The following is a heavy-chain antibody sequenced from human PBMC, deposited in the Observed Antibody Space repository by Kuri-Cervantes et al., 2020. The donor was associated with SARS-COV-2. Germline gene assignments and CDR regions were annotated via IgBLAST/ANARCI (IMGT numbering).Heavy chain of an antibody. CDR2: ISWNSGSI. CDR3: ARDQGDLYYYYYMDV. D-gene: IGHD3-16*01. Sequence: SLKISCAASGFTFDDYAMHWVRQAPGKGLEWVSGISWNSGSIGYADSVKGRFTISRDNAKNSLYLQMNSLRAEDTAVYYCARDQGDLYYYYYMDVWGKGTTVTVSS. V-gene: IGHV3-9*01. CDR1: GFTFDDYA. J-gene: IGHJ6*03.